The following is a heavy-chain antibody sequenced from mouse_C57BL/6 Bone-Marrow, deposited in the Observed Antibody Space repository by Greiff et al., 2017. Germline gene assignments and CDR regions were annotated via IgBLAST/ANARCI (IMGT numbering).Heavy chain of an antibody. CDR2: IDPSDSYT. CDR1: GYTFTSYW. J-gene: IGHJ3*01. CDR3: AREGPYYYGSSWFAY. V-gene: IGHV1-69*01. Sequence: QVQLQQPGAELVMPGASVKLSCKASGYTFTSYWMHWVKQRPGQGLEWIGEIDPSDSYTNYNQKFKGKSTLTVDKSSSTAYMQLSSLTSEDSAVYCCAREGPYYYGSSWFAYWGQGTLVTVSA. D-gene: IGHD1-1*01.